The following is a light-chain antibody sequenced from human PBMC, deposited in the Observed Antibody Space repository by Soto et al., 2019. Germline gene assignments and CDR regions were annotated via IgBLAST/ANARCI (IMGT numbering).Light chain of an antibody. V-gene: IGKV1-5*03. CDR2: KAS. CDR1: QRISGW. J-gene: IGKJ1*01. Sequence: DIQMTQSPSTLSASVGDRVIITCRASQRISGWLAWYQQKPGKAPKLLIYKASTLKSGVPSRFSGSGSGTEFTLTISSLQPDDFATYYCQHYNSYSEAFGQGTKVDIK. CDR3: QHYNSYSEA.